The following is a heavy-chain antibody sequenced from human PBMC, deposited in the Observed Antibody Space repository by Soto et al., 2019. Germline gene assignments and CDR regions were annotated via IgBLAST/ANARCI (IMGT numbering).Heavy chain of an antibody. J-gene: IGHJ6*02. CDR2: ISWDGVST. CDR3: AKARIAAHYYYYYYGMDV. Sequence: PGGSLRLSCAASGFTFDDYAMHWVRQAPGKGLEWVSLISWDGVSTYYADSVKGRFTISRDNSKNSLYLQMNSLRAEDTALYYCAKARIAAHYYYYYYGMDVWGQGTTVTVSS. V-gene: IGHV3-43D*04. CDR1: GFTFDDYA. D-gene: IGHD6-13*01.